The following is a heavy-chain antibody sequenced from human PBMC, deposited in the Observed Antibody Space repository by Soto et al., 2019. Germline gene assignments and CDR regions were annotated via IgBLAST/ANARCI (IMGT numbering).Heavy chain of an antibody. Sequence: QVQLVQSGAEVKKPGSSVKVSCKASGGTFSSYAISWVRQAPGQGLEWMGGIIPIFGTANYAQKFQGRVTITADESTSKAYMELSSLRSEDTAVYYCARWGHSSSWYGGDYYYGMDVWGQGTTVTVSS. CDR3: ARWGHSSSWYGGDYYYGMDV. D-gene: IGHD6-13*01. V-gene: IGHV1-69*01. J-gene: IGHJ6*02. CDR2: IIPIFGTA. CDR1: GGTFSSYA.